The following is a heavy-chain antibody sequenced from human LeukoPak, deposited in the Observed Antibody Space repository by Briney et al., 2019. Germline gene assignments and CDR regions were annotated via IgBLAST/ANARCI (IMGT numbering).Heavy chain of an antibody. CDR2: ISSTGTTI. D-gene: IGHD3-10*01. V-gene: IGHV3-48*01. CDR3: ARVRFGESGYFDY. CDR1: GFSFSDYS. Sequence: GGSLRLSCAASGFSFSDYSMNWVRQAPGKGLKWVSYISSTGTTIYYTDSVKGRFTISRDNAKNSLSLQMNSLRAEDTALYYCARVRFGESGYFDYWGQGALVTVSS. J-gene: IGHJ4*02.